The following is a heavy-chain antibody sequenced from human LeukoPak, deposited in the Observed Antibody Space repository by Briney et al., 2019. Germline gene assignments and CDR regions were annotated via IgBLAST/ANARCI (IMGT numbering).Heavy chain of an antibody. CDR1: GFTFSSYS. CDR3: ARGDGY. CDR2: ISPGNSTK. Sequence: PGGSLRLSCAASGFTFSSYSMNWVRQAPGKGLEWVSYISPGNSTKYYADSVKGRFTISRDNAKNSLYLQMNSLRAEDTAVYCCARGDGYWGQGTLVTVSS. J-gene: IGHJ4*02. V-gene: IGHV3-48*01.